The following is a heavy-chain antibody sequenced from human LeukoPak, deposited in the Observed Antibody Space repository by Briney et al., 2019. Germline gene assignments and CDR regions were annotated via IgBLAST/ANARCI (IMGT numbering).Heavy chain of an antibody. D-gene: IGHD3-22*01. Sequence: SVKVSCKASGGTFSSYAISWVRQAPGQGLEWMGRIIPIFGTANYAQKFQGRVTITTDESTSTAYMELSSLRSEDTAVYYRSWRHYYDSSGFDYWGQGTLVTVSS. J-gene: IGHJ4*02. CDR1: GGTFSSYA. CDR3: SWRHYYDSSGFDY. CDR2: IIPIFGTA. V-gene: IGHV1-69*05.